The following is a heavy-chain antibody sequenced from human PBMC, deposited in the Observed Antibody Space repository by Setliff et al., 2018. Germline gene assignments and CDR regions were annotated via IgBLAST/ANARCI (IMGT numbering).Heavy chain of an antibody. CDR1: GASLRSGSNY. Sequence: SETLSLTCTVSGASLRSGSNYWGWFRQPAGKGLEWIGRIYTDGTTNYNPSLKSRVSISADTSMNHFSLRMTSVSAADPAVYYCAKEHVVISFVTNTHHHYGMDVWGQGATVTV. CDR3: AKEHVVISFVTNTHHHYGMDV. D-gene: IGHD2-8*01. CDR2: IYTDGTT. V-gene: IGHV4-61*02. J-gene: IGHJ6*02.